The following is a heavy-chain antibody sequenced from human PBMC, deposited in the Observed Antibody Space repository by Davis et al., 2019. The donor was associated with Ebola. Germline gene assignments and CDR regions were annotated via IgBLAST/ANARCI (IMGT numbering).Heavy chain of an antibody. V-gene: IGHV1-18*01. J-gene: IGHJ6*02. Sequence: ASVKVSCKASGYTFTRYGISWVRQAPGQGLEWMGWISAYNGNTNYAQKFQGWVTMTRDTSISTAYMELSRLRSDDTAVYYCARSRRSSSSWTYYYYGMDVWGQGTTVTVSS. CDR3: ARSRRSSSSWTYYYYGMDV. CDR1: GYTFTRYG. D-gene: IGHD6-13*01. CDR2: ISAYNGNT.